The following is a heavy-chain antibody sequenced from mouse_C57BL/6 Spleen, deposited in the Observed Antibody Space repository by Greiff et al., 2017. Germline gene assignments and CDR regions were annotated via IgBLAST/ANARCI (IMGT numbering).Heavy chain of an antibody. Sequence: VKLQESGAELVKPGASVKISCKASGYAFSSYWMNWVKQRPGKGLEWIGQIYPGDGDTNYNGKFKGKATLTADKSSSTAYMQLSSLTSEDSAVYFCARSYYYGPFWYFDVWGTGTTVTVSS. J-gene: IGHJ1*03. D-gene: IGHD1-1*01. CDR3: ARSYYYGPFWYFDV. CDR1: GYAFSSYW. CDR2: IYPGDGDT. V-gene: IGHV1-80*01.